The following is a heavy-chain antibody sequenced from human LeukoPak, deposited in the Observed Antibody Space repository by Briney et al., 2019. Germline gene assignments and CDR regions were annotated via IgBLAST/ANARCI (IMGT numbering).Heavy chain of an antibody. D-gene: IGHD1/OR15-1a*01. CDR2: INQDGSEK. CDR3: AREAYNWNIDVFDI. Sequence: AGGSLRLSCGASGFTFDDYWMSWVRQAPGQGLEWVANINQDGSEKYYLDSAKGRFTISRDNARNSLNLQMNSLRAEDTAVYYCAREAYNWNIDVFDIWGQGTMVTVSS. V-gene: IGHV3-7*01. CDR1: GFTFDDYW. J-gene: IGHJ3*02.